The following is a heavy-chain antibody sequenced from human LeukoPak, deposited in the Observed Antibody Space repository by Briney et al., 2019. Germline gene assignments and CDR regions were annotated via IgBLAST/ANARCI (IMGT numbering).Heavy chain of an antibody. CDR3: ARDPVTTWGCFDY. V-gene: IGHV3-30-3*01. CDR2: ISNDGTNK. Sequence: GGSLRLSCSASGFTVITSFMSWVRQAPGKGLEWVAVISNDGTNKHYADSVKGRFTISRDKSKNTLYLQVNSLRAEDTAVYYCARDPVTTWGCFDYWGQGTLVTVSS. J-gene: IGHJ4*02. D-gene: IGHD4-17*01. CDR1: GFTVITSF.